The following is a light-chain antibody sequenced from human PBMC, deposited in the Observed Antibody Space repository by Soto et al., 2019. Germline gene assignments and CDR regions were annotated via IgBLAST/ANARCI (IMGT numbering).Light chain of an antibody. CDR2: DTS. J-gene: IGKJ1*01. V-gene: IGKV3-11*01. Sequence: EVVMTQSPATLSVSPGARATIYCRASQSVSRYLAWYQQRPGQAPRILIYDTSNRVTGIPARFSGSGSGTDFTLTISSLEPEDFAVYYCQQRSSWPPTLGQGTKVDIK. CDR3: QQRSSWPPT. CDR1: QSVSRY.